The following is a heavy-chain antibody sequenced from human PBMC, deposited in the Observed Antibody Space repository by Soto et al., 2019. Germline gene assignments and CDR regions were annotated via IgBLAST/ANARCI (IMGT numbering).Heavy chain of an antibody. Sequence: SVKVSCKASGGTFSSYAISWVRQAPGQGLEWMGGIIPIFGTANYAQKFQGRVTITADESTSTAYMELSSLRSEDTAVYYCASPLRFSTYYYYYGMDVWGQGTTVTVSS. D-gene: IGHD3-3*01. CDR1: GGTFSSYA. CDR2: IIPIFGTA. V-gene: IGHV1-69*13. J-gene: IGHJ6*02. CDR3: ASPLRFSTYYYYYGMDV.